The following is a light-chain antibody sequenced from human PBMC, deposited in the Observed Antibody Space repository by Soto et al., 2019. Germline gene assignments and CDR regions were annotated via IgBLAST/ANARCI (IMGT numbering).Light chain of an antibody. V-gene: IGKV1-5*01. CDR3: QQYNSYSWT. J-gene: IGKJ1*01. CDR1: QSISSW. CDR2: DAS. Sequence: DIQMTQSPSTLSASVGDRVTITCRASQSISSWLAWYQQKPGKAPKLLIYDASSLESGVPSRFSGGGSGTEFTLTISSLQHDDVATYYCQQYNSYSWTFGQGTKVEIK.